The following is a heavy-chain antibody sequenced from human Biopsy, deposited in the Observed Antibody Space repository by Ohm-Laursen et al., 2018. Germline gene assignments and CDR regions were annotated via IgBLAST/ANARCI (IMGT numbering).Heavy chain of an antibody. CDR1: GGSIYNFF. V-gene: IGHV4-59*01. J-gene: IGHJ4*02. CDR2: IYYSGST. CDR3: ARVGVGAPSIDYFDS. D-gene: IGHD1-26*01. Sequence: TLSLTCTVSGGSIYNFFWSWIRQPTGKGLEWIGYIYYSGSTNYNPSLKSRVTISVDRPKNHFSLELSSVTAADTAVYYCARVGVGAPSIDYFDSWGQGALVTVSS.